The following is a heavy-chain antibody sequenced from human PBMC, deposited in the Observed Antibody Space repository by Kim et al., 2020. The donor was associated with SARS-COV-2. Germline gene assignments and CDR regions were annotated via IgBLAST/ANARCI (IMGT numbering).Heavy chain of an antibody. CDR1: GFTFSNAW. D-gene: IGHD2-2*01. J-gene: IGHJ4*02. V-gene: IGHV3-15*01. CDR2: IKSKTDGGTT. CDR3: TTDPRYCSSTSCYATDY. Sequence: GGSLRLSCAASGFTFSNAWMSWVRQAPGKGLEWVARIKSKTDGGTTDYAAPVKGRFTISRDDSKNTLYLQMNSLKTEDTAVYYCTTDPRYCSSTSCYATDYWGQGTLVTVSS.